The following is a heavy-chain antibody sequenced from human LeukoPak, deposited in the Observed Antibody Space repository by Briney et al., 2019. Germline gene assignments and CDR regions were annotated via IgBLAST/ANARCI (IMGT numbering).Heavy chain of an antibody. CDR3: ATETIGRHYDY. V-gene: IGHV3-21*01. D-gene: IGHD1-14*01. J-gene: IGHJ4*02. Sequence: GGSLRLSCAASGFTFSSSGINWVRQAPGKGLEWVSSIGSTGTDSYYADTVKGRFTISRDNAKNSLYLQMNSLRAEDTAVYYCATETIGRHYDYWGQGTLLTVSS. CDR1: GFTFSSSG. CDR2: IGSTGTDS.